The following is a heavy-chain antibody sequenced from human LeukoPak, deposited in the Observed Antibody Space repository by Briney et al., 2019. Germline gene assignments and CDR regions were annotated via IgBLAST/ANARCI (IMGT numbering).Heavy chain of an antibody. V-gene: IGHV3-74*01. Sequence: GGSLRLSCAASGFTVKRYYMYWIRQAPGRGPMWVSRISDDGRATLYADFAKGRFTISRDNSKNTLYLQMNSLRAEDTAVYYCAKGGDNRRFDYWGRGTLVTVSS. CDR1: GFTVKRYY. CDR2: ISDDGRAT. D-gene: IGHD1-1*01. CDR3: AKGGDNRRFDY. J-gene: IGHJ4*02.